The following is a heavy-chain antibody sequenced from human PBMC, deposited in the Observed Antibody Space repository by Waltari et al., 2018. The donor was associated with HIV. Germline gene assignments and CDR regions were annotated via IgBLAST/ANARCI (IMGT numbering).Heavy chain of an antibody. V-gene: IGHV4-34*01. CDR2: INHSGST. Sequence: QVQLQQWGAGLLKPSETLSLTCAVYGGSFSGYYWSWIRQPPGKGLEWIGEINHSGSTDYNPSLKGRVTISVDTSKNQFSLKLSSVTAADTAAYYCASSGLRFLEWLLPPSFDYWGQGTLVTVSS. CDR3: ASSGLRFLEWLLPPSFDY. D-gene: IGHD3-3*01. J-gene: IGHJ4*02. CDR1: GGSFSGYY.